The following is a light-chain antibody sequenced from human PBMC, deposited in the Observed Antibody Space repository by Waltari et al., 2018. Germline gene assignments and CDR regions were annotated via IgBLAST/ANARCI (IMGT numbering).Light chain of an antibody. CDR2: EVN. CDR1: SRDVGGYKY. J-gene: IGLJ2*01. CDR3: SSYAVSNNLL. V-gene: IGLV2-8*01. Sequence: QSALTQPPSASGSPGQSVTISCTGTSRDVGGYKYVSWYQQHPGKAPRLIIYEVNRRPSGVPDRVSGSKSGNTASLTVSVLQAEDEADYYCSSYAVSNNLLFGGGTKLTV.